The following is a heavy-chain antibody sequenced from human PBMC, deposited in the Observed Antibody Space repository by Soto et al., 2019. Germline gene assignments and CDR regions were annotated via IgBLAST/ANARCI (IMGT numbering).Heavy chain of an antibody. CDR1: GFTFSSCG. V-gene: IGHV3-48*02. D-gene: IGHD2-15*01. J-gene: IGHJ6*02. CDR3: ARCSANSCYSYGVDV. CDR2: ISDRGDTT. Sequence: GGSLRLSCAASGFTFSSCGMNWVRQAPGKGLEWVSYISDRGDTTYYAGSVKGRFTISRDNAKNSLYLQMNSLRDEDTAVYYCARCSANSCYSYGVDVWGQGTTVTVSS.